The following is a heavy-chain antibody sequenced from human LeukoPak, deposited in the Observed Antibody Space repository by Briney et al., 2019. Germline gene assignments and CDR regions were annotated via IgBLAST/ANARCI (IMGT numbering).Heavy chain of an antibody. J-gene: IGHJ5*02. CDR1: GFTFSSYA. D-gene: IGHD2-2*01. CDR2: ISGSGGST. V-gene: IGHV3-23*01. Sequence: GGSLRLSCAASGFTFSSYAMSWVRQAPGKGPEWVSAISGSGGSTYYADSVKGRFTISRDNSKNTLYLQMNSLRAEDTAVYYCASRNCSSTSCRTRWFDPWGQGTLVTVSS. CDR3: ASRNCSSTSCRTRWFDP.